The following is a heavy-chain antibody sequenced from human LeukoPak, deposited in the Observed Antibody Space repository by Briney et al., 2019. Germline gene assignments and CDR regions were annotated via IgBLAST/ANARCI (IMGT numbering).Heavy chain of an antibody. CDR1: GYTFTGYY. V-gene: IGHV1-2*06. Sequence: ASVKVSCKASGYTFTGYYMHWVRQAPGQGLEWMGRINPNSGGTNYAQKFQGRVTMTRDTSISTAYMELSRLRSDDTAVYYCARCYYDSSGYYFIDYWGQGTLLTVSS. D-gene: IGHD3-22*01. J-gene: IGHJ4*02. CDR2: INPNSGGT. CDR3: ARCYYDSSGYYFIDY.